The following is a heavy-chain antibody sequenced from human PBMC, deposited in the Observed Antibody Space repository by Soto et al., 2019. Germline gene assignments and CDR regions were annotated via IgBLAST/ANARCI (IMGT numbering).Heavy chain of an antibody. D-gene: IGHD3-10*01. J-gene: IGHJ6*02. CDR3: ARGHGDRQCPSTGIDGMDV. V-gene: IGHV3-33*01. CDR2: IWYDGTNE. Sequence: QMQLVESGGGVVQPGRSLRLSCVASGFTFRSYGMHWVRQIPGKGLEWVAVIWYDGTNEYYADSVEGRFTISRDNSKKTLYLQMNSRVAEDTAVYYCARGHGDRQCPSTGIDGMDVWGQGTTVIVSS. CDR1: GFTFRSYG.